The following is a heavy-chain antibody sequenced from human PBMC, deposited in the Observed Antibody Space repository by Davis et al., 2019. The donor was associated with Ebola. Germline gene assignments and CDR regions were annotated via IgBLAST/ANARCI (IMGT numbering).Heavy chain of an antibody. CDR1: GFTVSSNY. CDR3: ARGGLGDYGDYVSDAFDI. D-gene: IGHD4-17*01. J-gene: IGHJ3*02. CDR2: ISSGGST. V-gene: IGHV3-53*01. Sequence: GESLKISCAASGFTVSSNYMSWVRQAPGKGLEWVSVISSGGSTYYADSVKGRFTISRDNSKNTLYLQMTSLRAEDTAVYYCARGGLGDYGDYVSDAFDIWGQGTMVTVSS.